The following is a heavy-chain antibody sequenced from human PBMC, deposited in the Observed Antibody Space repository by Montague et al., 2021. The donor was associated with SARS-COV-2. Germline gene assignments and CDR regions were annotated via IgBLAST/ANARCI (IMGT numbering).Heavy chain of an antibody. CDR2: IFRSGAT. Sequence: SETLSLTCTVSGDSISDYYWSWIRQPPGMGLEWIGYIFRSGATNYNPPLKSRVIISLDTSKSQFSLRLSSVTDADTAIYYCARTSRGSRYFYGVDVWGQGTTATVSS. CDR3: ARTSRGSRYFYGVDV. J-gene: IGHJ6*02. V-gene: IGHV4-59*01. D-gene: IGHD3-10*01. CDR1: GDSISDYY.